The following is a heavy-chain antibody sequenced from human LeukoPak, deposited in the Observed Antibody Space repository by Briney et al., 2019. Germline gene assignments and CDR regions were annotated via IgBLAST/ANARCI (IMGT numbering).Heavy chain of an antibody. CDR1: RFSFSSNW. CDR3: ARGGPSGSVDY. J-gene: IGHJ4*02. V-gene: IGHV3-74*01. D-gene: IGHD3-10*01. CDR2: IDYDGTGT. Sequence: PGGSLRLSCAASRFSFSSNWMHWVRQAPGKGLVWVSRIDYDGTGTTYADSVKGRFTIYRDNAKNTLYLQMNSLRAEDTAVYYCARGGPSGSVDYWGQGTLVTVSS.